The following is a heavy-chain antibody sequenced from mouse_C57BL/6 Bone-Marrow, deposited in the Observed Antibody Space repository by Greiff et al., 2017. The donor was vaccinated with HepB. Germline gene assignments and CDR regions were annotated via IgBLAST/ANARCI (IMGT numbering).Heavy chain of an antibody. CDR2: IYPGDGDT. D-gene: IGHD2-3*01. CDR1: GYAFSSSW. CDR3: ARVGDGYLYYFDY. V-gene: IGHV1-82*01. Sequence: QVQLQQSGPELVKPGASVKISCKASGYAFSSSWMNWVKQRPGKGLEWIGRIYPGDGDTNYNGKFKGKATLTADKSSSTAYMQLSSLTSEDSAVYFCARVGDGYLYYFDYWGQGTTLTVSS. J-gene: IGHJ2*01.